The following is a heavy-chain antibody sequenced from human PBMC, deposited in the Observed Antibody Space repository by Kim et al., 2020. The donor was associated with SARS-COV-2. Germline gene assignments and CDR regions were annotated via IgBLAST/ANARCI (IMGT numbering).Heavy chain of an antibody. D-gene: IGHD2-21*02. J-gene: IGHJ6*02. CDR3: AGDRSYCGGDCYGYYYYGMDV. V-gene: IGHV1-69*04. Sequence: SVKVSCKASGGTFSSYAISWVRQAPGQGLEWMGRIIPILGIANYAQKFQGRVTITPDKSTSPTYMELSSLRSEETAVYYCAGDRSYCGGDCYGYYYYGMDVWGQGTTVTVSS. CDR2: IIPILGIA. CDR1: GGTFSSYA.